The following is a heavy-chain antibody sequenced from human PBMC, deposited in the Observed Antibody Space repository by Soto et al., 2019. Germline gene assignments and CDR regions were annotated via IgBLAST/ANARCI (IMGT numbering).Heavy chain of an antibody. Sequence: QVQLAQSGAEVKKPGSSVKVSCKASGGTFSSYAISWVRQAPGQGLEWMGGIIPSFGTANYAQKFQGRVTITADESTSTADMELSSLRSEDTAVYFCARHVPTAGYYYGRDVWGQGTTVTVSS. V-gene: IGHV1-69*12. CDR3: ARHVPTAGYYYGRDV. J-gene: IGHJ6*02. CDR2: IIPSFGTA. CDR1: GGTFSSYA. D-gene: IGHD2-2*01.